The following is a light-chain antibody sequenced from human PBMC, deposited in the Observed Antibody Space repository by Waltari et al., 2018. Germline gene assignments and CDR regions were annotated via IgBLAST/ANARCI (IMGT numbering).Light chain of an antibody. CDR3: ASQTLDGLVL. CDR2: DVT. Sequence: QSALTQPASVSASPGQSIPISCSGVGSSVGASDSVSWHQHHPGKAPQVIIYDVTNRPSGVSDRFSASKSANTASLTISRLQPEDEADYYCASQTLDGLVLFGGGTRLTVL. CDR1: GSSVGASDS. V-gene: IGLV2-14*03. J-gene: IGLJ2*01.